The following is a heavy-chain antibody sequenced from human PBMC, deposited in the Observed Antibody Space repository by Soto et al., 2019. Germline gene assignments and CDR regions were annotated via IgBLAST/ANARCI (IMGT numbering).Heavy chain of an antibody. V-gene: IGHV3-21*01. D-gene: IGHD2-2*01. Sequence: PGGPLRLSCAASGFTFSSYSMNWVRQAPGKGLKRVSSTSSSSSYIYYADTVKGRFTNSRDNAKNSLYVQMNSLRAEDTALYYCARLEGYCSRTSCYYYYMDVWGKGT. J-gene: IGHJ6*03. CDR3: ARLEGYCSRTSCYYYYMDV. CDR2: TSSSSSYI. CDR1: GFTFSSYS.